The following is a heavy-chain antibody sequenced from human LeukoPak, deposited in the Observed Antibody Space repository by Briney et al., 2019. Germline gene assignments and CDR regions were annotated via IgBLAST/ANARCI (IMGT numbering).Heavy chain of an antibody. CDR3: ARGLRFGAFDI. CDR1: GGSFSGYY. V-gene: IGHV4-34*01. D-gene: IGHD3-16*01. CDR2: INHSGST. Sequence: SETQSLTCAVYGGSFSGYYWSWIRQPPGKGLEWIGEINHSGSTNYNPSLKSRVTISVDTSKNQFSLKLSSVTAADTAVYYCARGLRFGAFDIWGQGTMVTVSS. J-gene: IGHJ3*02.